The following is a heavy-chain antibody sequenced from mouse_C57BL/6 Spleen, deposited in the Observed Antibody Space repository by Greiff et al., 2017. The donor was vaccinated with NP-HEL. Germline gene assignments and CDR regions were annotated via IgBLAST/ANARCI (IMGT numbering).Heavy chain of an antibody. Sequence: EVQLVESGGDLVKPGGSLKLSCAASGLTFSSYGMSWVRQTPDKRLEWVATISSGGSYTYYPDSVKGRFTISRDNAKNTLYLQMSSLKSEDTAMYYCARRDYDGGAWFAYWGQGTLVTVSA. CDR3: ARRDYDGGAWFAY. J-gene: IGHJ3*01. V-gene: IGHV5-6*01. CDR1: GLTFSSYG. CDR2: ISSGGSYT. D-gene: IGHD2-4*01.